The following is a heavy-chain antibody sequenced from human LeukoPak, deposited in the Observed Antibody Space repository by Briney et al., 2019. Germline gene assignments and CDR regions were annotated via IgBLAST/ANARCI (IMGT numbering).Heavy chain of an antibody. CDR2: IYHSGST. J-gene: IGHJ6*02. Sequence: SETLPLTCTVSGGSISSSSYYWSWIRQPPGKGLEWIGEIYHSGSTNYNPSLKSRVTISVDKSKNQFSLKLSSVTAADTAVYYCARGPKYYYDSSGYGYYYYYYGMDVWGQGTTVTVSS. CDR1: GGSISSSSYY. D-gene: IGHD3-22*01. V-gene: IGHV4-39*07. CDR3: ARGPKYYYDSSGYGYYYYYYGMDV.